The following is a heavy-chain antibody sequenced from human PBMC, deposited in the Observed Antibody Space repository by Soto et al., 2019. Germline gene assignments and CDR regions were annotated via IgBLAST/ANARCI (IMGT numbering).Heavy chain of an antibody. CDR3: ARAEYTFDAFDI. J-gene: IGHJ3*02. D-gene: IGHD5-18*01. CDR1: GYTFTDYY. V-gene: IGHV1-2*02. Sequence: ASVKVSCKASGYTFTDYYMHWVRQAPGQGHGWVGWINPNSGDTNYAQNFQGRVTMTRDTSISTAYMELSRLKSDDTAVYYCARAEYTFDAFDIWGQGTMVTVSS. CDR2: INPNSGDT.